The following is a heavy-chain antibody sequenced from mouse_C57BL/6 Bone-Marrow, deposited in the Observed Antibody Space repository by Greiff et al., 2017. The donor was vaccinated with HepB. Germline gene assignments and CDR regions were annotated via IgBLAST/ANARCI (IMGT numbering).Heavy chain of an antibody. Sequence: VQLQQPGAELVKPGASVKLSCKASGYTFTSYWMHWVKQRPGQGLEWIGMIHPNSGSTNYNEKFKSKATLTVDKSSSTAYMQLSSQTSEDSAVYYCASKGMSYYGSPPSFDYWGQGTTLTVSS. CDR3: ASKGMSYYGSPPSFDY. J-gene: IGHJ2*01. D-gene: IGHD1-1*01. CDR2: IHPNSGST. V-gene: IGHV1-64*01. CDR1: GYTFTSYW.